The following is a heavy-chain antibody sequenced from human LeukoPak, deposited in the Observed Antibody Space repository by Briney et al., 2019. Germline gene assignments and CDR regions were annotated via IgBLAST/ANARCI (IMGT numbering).Heavy chain of an antibody. V-gene: IGHV1-18*01. CDR1: GYTFTNYG. D-gene: IGHD2-2*02. Sequence: ASVKVSCKASGYTFTNYGVSWVRQAPGHGLEWMGWISAYNGHTNHAQMLQGRVTMTTDTSTDTAYMELSSLRSEDTAVYYCATTSVVPAAIGTNWFDPWGQGTLVTVSS. J-gene: IGHJ5*02. CDR2: ISAYNGHT. CDR3: ATTSVVPAAIGTNWFDP.